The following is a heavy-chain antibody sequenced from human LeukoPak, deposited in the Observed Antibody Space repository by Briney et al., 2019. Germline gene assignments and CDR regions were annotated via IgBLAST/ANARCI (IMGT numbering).Heavy chain of an antibody. Sequence: GALRLSCAASGFTFDDYGMSWVRQAPGKGLEWVSGINWNGGSTGYADSVKGRFTISRNNSKNTLYLQMSSLRPDDTAVYYCARGLQQQLGWFDPWGQGTLVTVSS. D-gene: IGHD6-13*01. J-gene: IGHJ5*02. CDR1: GFTFDDYG. V-gene: IGHV3-20*04. CDR3: ARGLQQQLGWFDP. CDR2: INWNGGST.